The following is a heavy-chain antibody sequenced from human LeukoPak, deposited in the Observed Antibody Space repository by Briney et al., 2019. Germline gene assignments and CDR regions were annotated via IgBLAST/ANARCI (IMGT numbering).Heavy chain of an antibody. CDR3: AKAHYYDSSGYLDY. D-gene: IGHD3-22*01. CDR1: GFTFSSYA. V-gene: IGHV3-23*01. J-gene: IGHJ4*02. CDR2: ISGSGGST. Sequence: QSGGSLRLSCAASGFTFSSYAMSWVRQAPGKGLEWVSAISGSGGSTYYADSVKGRFTISRDNSKNTLYLQMNSLRAEDTAVYYCAKAHYYDSSGYLDYWGQGTLVTVSS.